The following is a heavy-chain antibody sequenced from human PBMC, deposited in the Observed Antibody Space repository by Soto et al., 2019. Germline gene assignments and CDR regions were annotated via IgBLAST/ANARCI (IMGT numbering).Heavy chain of an antibody. Sequence: SETVSLTCTVSGGSISSYYWSWIRQPPGKGLEWIGYIYYTGGTNYNPSLKSRVTISVDTSKNQFSLKLSSVTAADTAVYYCARARATIAAAAIFDCWGQGTLVTVSS. J-gene: IGHJ4*02. CDR2: IYYTGGT. CDR3: ARARATIAAAAIFDC. V-gene: IGHV4-59*01. D-gene: IGHD6-13*01. CDR1: GGSISSYY.